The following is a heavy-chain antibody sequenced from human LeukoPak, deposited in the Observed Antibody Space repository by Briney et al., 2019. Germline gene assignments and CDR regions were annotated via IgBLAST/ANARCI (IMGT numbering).Heavy chain of an antibody. CDR1: GFTVSSNY. CDR3: ARVRVGAGYYFDY. D-gene: IGHD1-26*01. Sequence: GGSLRLSCAASGFTVSSNYMSWVRQAPGKGLEWVSVIYSGGSTYYADSVKGRFTISSDNSKNTLYLQMNSLRAEDTAVYYCARVRVGAGYYFDYWGQGTLVTVSS. CDR2: IYSGGST. V-gene: IGHV3-53*01. J-gene: IGHJ4*02.